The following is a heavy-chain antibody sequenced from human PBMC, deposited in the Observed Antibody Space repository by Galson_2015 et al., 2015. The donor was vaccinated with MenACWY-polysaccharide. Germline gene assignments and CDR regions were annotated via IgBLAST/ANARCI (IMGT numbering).Heavy chain of an antibody. V-gene: IGHV3-74*01. CDR1: GFTFSTYW. J-gene: IGHJ4*02. CDR3: ARGYSAYD. Sequence: SLRLSCAASGFTFSTYWMHWVRQAPGKGLVWVSRIKSDGSSTNYADSVKGRFTISRDNAKNTLYLQMNSLRAEDTALYYCARGYSAYDRGQGTLATVSA. D-gene: IGHD5-12*01. CDR2: IKSDGSST.